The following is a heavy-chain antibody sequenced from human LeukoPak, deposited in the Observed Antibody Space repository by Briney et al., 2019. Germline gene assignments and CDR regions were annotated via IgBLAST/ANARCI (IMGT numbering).Heavy chain of an antibody. Sequence: GESLKISCKASGYSFTNYWIGWVRQMPGKGLEWMGIIYPGESDTRYSPSFQGQVTISADKSISTAYLQRSSLKASDTAMYYCVRVLWTWALNYYYGMDVWGQGTTVTVSS. V-gene: IGHV5-51*01. CDR1: GYSFTNYW. CDR2: IYPGESDT. J-gene: IGHJ6*02. CDR3: VRVLWTWALNYYYGMDV. D-gene: IGHD2-8*02.